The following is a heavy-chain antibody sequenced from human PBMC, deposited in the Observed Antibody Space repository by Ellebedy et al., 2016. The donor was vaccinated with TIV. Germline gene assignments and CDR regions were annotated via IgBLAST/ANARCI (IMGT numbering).Heavy chain of an antibody. CDR2: INPRGGST. J-gene: IGHJ4*02. CDR3: AREGDLGTDY. CDR1: GYTFTSYY. Sequence: ASVKVSCKASGYTFTSYYIHWLRQAAGQGLEWMGIINPRGGSTSYAEKFQGRITMTRDTSTRTVYMELSSLRSEEMAMYSCAREGDLGTDYWGQGTLVTVSS. D-gene: IGHD3-16*01. V-gene: IGHV1-46*01.